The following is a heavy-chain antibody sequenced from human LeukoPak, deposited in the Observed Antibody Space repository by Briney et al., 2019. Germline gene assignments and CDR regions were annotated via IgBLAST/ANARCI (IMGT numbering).Heavy chain of an antibody. D-gene: IGHD2-2*01. V-gene: IGHV4-34*01. CDR2: INHSEST. Sequence: PSETLSLTCAVYGGSFSGYYWSWIRQPPGKGLEWIGEINHSESTNYNPSLKSRVTISVDTSKNQFSLKLSSVTAADTAVYYCARSVPAAAITSFDYWGQGTLVTVSS. CDR1: GGSFSGYY. CDR3: ARSVPAAAITSFDY. J-gene: IGHJ4*02.